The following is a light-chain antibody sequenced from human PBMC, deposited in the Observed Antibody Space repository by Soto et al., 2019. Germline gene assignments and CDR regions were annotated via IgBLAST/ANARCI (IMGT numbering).Light chain of an antibody. CDR2: DVS. V-gene: IGKV1-5*01. Sequence: DIQLTQSPSALSASVGDSVTITCRASQNVSTSLAWYQHKPGEAPKLLMFDVSNLESGVPSRFSGSGSGTEFTLTLSSLQPDDFATYYCQRYNSYPWTFGQGTKVDIK. J-gene: IGKJ1*01. CDR3: QRYNSYPWT. CDR1: QNVSTS.